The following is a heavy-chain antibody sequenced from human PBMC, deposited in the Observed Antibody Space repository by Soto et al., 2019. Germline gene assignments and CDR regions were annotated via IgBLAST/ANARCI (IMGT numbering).Heavy chain of an antibody. D-gene: IGHD3-9*01. CDR3: ASSNYDILTGHDYSGMDV. V-gene: IGHV4-34*01. CDR1: GGSFSGYY. CDR2: INHSGST. Sequence: SETLSLTCAVYGGSFSGYYWSWIRQPPGKGLEWIGEINHSGSTNYNPSLKSRVTISVDTSKNQFSLKLSSVTAADTAVYYCASSNYDILTGHDYSGMDVWGQGTTVTVSS. J-gene: IGHJ6*02.